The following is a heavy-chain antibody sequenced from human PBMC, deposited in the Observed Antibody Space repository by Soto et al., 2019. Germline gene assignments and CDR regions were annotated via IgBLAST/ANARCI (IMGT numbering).Heavy chain of an antibody. J-gene: IGHJ3*02. D-gene: IGHD3-16*01. CDR1: GGSISSYY. CDR3: ASSMGVLSAFDI. CDR2: IYYSGST. Sequence: QVQLQESGPGLVKPSETLSLTCTVSGGSISSYYWCWIRQPPGKGLEGIGYIYYSGSTNYNPSLKSRVPISVDTSKNQFALKLSSVTAADTAVYYCASSMGVLSAFDIWGQGKMVTVSS. V-gene: IGHV4-59*01.